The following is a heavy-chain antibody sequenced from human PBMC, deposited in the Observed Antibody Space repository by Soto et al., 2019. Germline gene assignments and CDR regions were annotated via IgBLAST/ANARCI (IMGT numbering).Heavy chain of an antibody. J-gene: IGHJ4*02. Sequence: QVQLQQWGAGLLKPSETLSLTCAVYGGSFSGYYWSWIRQPPGKGLEWIGKINHSGSTNYNPSLTGRVTKSVHTSKNQVSLKLRSVTAADTAVYYCARLRIVIAARGDHYWGQGTLVTVSS. V-gene: IGHV4-34*01. D-gene: IGHD6-6*01. CDR3: ARLRIVIAARGDHY. CDR2: INHSGST. CDR1: GGSFSGYY.